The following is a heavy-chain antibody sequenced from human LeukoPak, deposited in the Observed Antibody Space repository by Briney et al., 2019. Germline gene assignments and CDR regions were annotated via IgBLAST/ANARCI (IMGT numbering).Heavy chain of an antibody. CDR2: VYTSGST. Sequence: SETLSLTCTVSGGSITSGNHYWSWIRQPAGKGLEWIGRVYTSGSTNYNPSLKSRVTISIDTSNNQFSLKLSSVTAADTAVYYCARAPEEDFWSGYYPNWFDPWGQGTLVTVSS. D-gene: IGHD3-3*01. CDR3: ARAPEEDFWSGYYPNWFDP. V-gene: IGHV4-61*02. CDR1: GGSITSGNHY. J-gene: IGHJ5*02.